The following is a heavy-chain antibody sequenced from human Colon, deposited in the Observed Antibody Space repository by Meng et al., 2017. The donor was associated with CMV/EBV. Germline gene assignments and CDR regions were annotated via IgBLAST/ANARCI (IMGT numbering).Heavy chain of an antibody. CDR3: ARVVSGDFDY. Sequence: EVQLLESGVCLVQPGGSLWLSCVASGFTFNTYPMHWVRQAPGKGLVHVSVISANGDNTPYASSVKDRFIVSRDNLKNTLYLQIGSLRPDDTGVYYCARVVSGDFDYWGQGTLVTVSS. CDR2: ISANGDNT. CDR1: GFTFNTYP. D-gene: IGHD3-10*01. V-gene: IGHV3-64*01. J-gene: IGHJ4*02.